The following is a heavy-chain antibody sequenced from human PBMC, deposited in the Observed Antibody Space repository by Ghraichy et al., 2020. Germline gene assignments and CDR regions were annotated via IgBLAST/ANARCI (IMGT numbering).Heavy chain of an antibody. V-gene: IGHV1-2*02. CDR1: GYTFTGYY. Sequence: ASVKVSCKASGYTFTGYYMHWVRQAPGQGLEWMGWINPNSGGTNYAQKFQGRVTMTRDTSISTAYMELSRLRSDDTAVYYCARDALRGYSIDYFDYWGQGTLVTVSS. CDR2: INPNSGGT. J-gene: IGHJ4*02. CDR3: ARDALRGYSIDYFDY. D-gene: IGHD5-18*01.